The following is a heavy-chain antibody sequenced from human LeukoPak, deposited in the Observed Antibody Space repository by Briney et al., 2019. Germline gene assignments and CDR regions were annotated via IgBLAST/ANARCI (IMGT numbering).Heavy chain of an antibody. CDR1: GGSIRSYY. CDR3: ASGSSGYYSWYYDL. V-gene: IGHV4-59*01. Sequence: SETLSLTCTVSGGSIRSYYWSWIRQPPGKGLEWIGYIYYSGSANYNPSLKSRVTISVDTSKNQFSLKLSSVTAADTAVYYCASGSSGYYSWYYDLWGRGTLVTVSS. D-gene: IGHD3-22*01. J-gene: IGHJ2*01. CDR2: IYYSGSA.